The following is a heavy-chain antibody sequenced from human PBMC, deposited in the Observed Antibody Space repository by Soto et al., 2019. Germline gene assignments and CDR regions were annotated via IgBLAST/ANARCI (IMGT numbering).Heavy chain of an antibody. CDR3: AKAGFSSSWSPTYFDY. V-gene: IGHV3-23*01. CDR1: GFTFTSYA. CDR2: ISGTGYNI. D-gene: IGHD6-13*01. Sequence: EVQLFESGGGLVQPGGSLRLSCAASGFTFTSYAMNWVRLAPGKGLEWVSAISGTGYNIYYADSVKGRFTISRDNTKNTLYLQMNSLRAEDTAVYYCAKAGFSSSWSPTYFDYWGQGTLVTVSS. J-gene: IGHJ4*02.